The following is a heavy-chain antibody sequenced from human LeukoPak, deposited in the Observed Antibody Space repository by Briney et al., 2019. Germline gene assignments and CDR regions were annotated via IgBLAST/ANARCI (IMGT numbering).Heavy chain of an antibody. CDR1: GFTFSSYE. Sequence: PGGSLRLSCAASGFTFSSYEMNWVRQAPGKGLEWVSYISISGRTIYYADSVKGRFTISRDNAKNSLYLQMNSLRVEDTAVYYCAREPHDSSGYPTGWGQGTMVTVSS. CDR2: ISISGRTI. J-gene: IGHJ3*01. CDR3: AREPHDSSGYPTG. V-gene: IGHV3-48*03. D-gene: IGHD3-22*01.